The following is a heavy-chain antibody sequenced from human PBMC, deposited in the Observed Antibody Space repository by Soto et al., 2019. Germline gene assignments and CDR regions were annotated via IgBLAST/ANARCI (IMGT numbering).Heavy chain of an antibody. Sequence: EVQLLESGGGLVQPGGSLRLSCAASGFTFINYAMSWVRQAPGKGLEWVSTIGGGDGSTYYADSVKGRFTISRDNSNSALYQQMNSLRVGDTAIYYCAKGILVKPPGTRTFDIWGQGTMVIVSS. J-gene: IGHJ3*02. D-gene: IGHD6-13*01. CDR2: IGGGDGST. CDR1: GFTFINYA. V-gene: IGHV3-23*01. CDR3: AKGILVKPPGTRTFDI.